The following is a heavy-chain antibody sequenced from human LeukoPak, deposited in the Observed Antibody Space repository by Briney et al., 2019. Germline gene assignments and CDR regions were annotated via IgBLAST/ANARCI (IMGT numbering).Heavy chain of an antibody. V-gene: IGHV3-48*03. J-gene: IGHJ4*02. CDR1: GFTFSSYA. Sequence: GGSLRLSCAASGFTFSSYAMSWVRQAPGKGLEWVSYISSSGSSIYYADSVKGRFTISRDNAKNSLYLQMNSLRAEDTAVYYCARVRSRYYPFDYWGQGTLVTVSS. CDR2: ISSSGSSI. D-gene: IGHD1-26*01. CDR3: ARVRSRYYPFDY.